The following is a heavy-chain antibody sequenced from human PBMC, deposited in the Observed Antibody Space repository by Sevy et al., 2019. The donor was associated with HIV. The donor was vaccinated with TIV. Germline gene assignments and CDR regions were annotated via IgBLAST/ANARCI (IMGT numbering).Heavy chain of an antibody. CDR1: GGSVSTYF. V-gene: IGHV4-59*02. J-gene: IGHJ3*02. CDR2: ISYSGIT. CDR3: TRDHWYDTSGFWIDAYDI. D-gene: IGHD3-22*01. Sequence: SETLSLTCTISGGSVSTYFWSWIRQPPGKGLEWIGRISYSGITAYNPSLGSRVIISLDTSKNRFSLKLRSVTAADTAFYYCTRDHWYDTSGFWIDAYDIWGQGRRVTVSS.